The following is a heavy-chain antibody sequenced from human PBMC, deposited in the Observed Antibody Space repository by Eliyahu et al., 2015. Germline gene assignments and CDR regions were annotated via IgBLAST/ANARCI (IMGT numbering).Heavy chain of an antibody. D-gene: IGHD3-10*01. V-gene: IGHV4-59*01. J-gene: IGHJ6*03. Sequence: QVQLQESGPGLVKPSETLSLTCXXSGXSISXYYWXWXRQPPGKGLEWIGYIYYSGRXNXNPSLKSRVTISVDTSKNQFSLKLSSVTAADTAVYYCARTLWFRELLSREYYYYYMDVWGKGTTVTVSS. CDR1: GXSISXYY. CDR2: IYYSGRX. CDR3: ARTLWFRELLSREYYYYYMDV.